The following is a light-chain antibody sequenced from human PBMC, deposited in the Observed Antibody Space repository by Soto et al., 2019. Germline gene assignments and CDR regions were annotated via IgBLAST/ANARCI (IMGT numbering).Light chain of an antibody. V-gene: IGKV3-15*01. CDR2: GAS. CDR3: QQYNNWPRT. Sequence: EIVMTQSPATLSVSPGERATLSCRASQSVSSNLAWYQQKPGQAPRLLIYGASTRATGIPAMFSGSGSGTEFTLTISSLQSEDFAVYYCQQYNNWPRTFGQGTKVAIK. J-gene: IGKJ1*01. CDR1: QSVSSN.